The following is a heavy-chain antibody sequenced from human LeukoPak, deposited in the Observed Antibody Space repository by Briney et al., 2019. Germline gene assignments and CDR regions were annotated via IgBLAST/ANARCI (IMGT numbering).Heavy chain of an antibody. CDR3: AREIAVAGAQFDP. Sequence: PGGSLRLSCEASGFTLSSYWMQWARQARGRGRVWVSRIKSDGSDTSYADSVKGRFIISRDNAKNTLYLQMNSLRAEDTAIYYCAREIAVAGAQFDPWGQGTLVTVSS. J-gene: IGHJ5*02. CDR1: GFTLSSYW. D-gene: IGHD6-19*01. V-gene: IGHV3-74*01. CDR2: IKSDGSDT.